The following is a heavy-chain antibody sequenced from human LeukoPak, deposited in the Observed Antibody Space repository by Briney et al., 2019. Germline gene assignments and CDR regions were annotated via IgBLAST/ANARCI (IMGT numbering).Heavy chain of an antibody. V-gene: IGHV1-2*02. J-gene: IGHJ5*02. CDR1: GYGFTDYY. CDR2: INPSRGAT. Sequence: ASPKVSCQASGYGFTDYYIHWIRQAPGQGLEWMGWINPSRGATIYAQKFQGRVTMTRDIFSTTAYMEINSLVSDDTAVYYCARGWQINSSGGFVDPWGQGTLVTVSS. CDR3: ARGWQINSSGGFVDP. D-gene: IGHD6-6*01.